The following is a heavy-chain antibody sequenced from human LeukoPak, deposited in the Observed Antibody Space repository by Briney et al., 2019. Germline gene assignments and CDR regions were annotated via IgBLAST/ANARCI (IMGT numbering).Heavy chain of an antibody. CDR2: ISGSAGST. CDR1: GFTFSRYA. D-gene: IGHD4-17*01. Sequence: GGSLGLSCAASGFTFSRYAMSWVRQAPGKGLEWVSTISGSAGSTYYADSVKGRFTISRDNFKNTLYLQMNSLRAEDTAVYYCARDWTTVTTSPQYWGQGTLVTVSS. V-gene: IGHV3-23*01. CDR3: ARDWTTVTTSPQY. J-gene: IGHJ4*02.